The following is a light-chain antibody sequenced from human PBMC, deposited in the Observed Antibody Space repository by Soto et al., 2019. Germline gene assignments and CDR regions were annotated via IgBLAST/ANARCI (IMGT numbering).Light chain of an antibody. CDR1: QSILYSSNNKNC. J-gene: IGKJ1*01. V-gene: IGKV4-1*01. CDR2: WAS. CDR3: QQYYSNQWT. Sequence: DIVMTQSADSLAVSLGERATINCKSSQSILYSSNNKNCLGWYQQKPGQPPKLLIYWASTRESGVPDRFSGSGSGTDFTLTISSLQAEDVAVYYCQQYYSNQWTFGQGTKVDIK.